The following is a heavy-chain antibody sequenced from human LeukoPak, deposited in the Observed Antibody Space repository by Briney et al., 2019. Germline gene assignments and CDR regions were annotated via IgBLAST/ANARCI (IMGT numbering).Heavy chain of an antibody. D-gene: IGHD2-2*01. CDR3: ARVSCSSTSCYLDY. J-gene: IGHJ4*02. CDR1: GFTVSSNY. V-gene: IGHV3-7*03. CDR2: IKQDGSEK. Sequence: GGSLRLSCAASGFTVSSNYMSWVRQAPGKGLEWVANIKQDGSEKYYVDSVKGRFTVSSDNAKNSLYLQMNSLRAEDTALYHCARVSCSSTSCYLDYWGQGTLVTVSS.